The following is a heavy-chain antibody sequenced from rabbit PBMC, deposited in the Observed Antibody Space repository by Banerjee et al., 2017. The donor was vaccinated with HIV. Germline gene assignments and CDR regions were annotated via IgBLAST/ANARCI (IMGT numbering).Heavy chain of an antibody. CDR3: ASNVVVPALNL. J-gene: IGHJ4*01. V-gene: IGHV1S40*01. D-gene: IGHD4-1*01. CDR2: IGTADGNT. CDR1: GFSFNNNYV. Sequence: LTCKASGFSFNNNYVMCWVRQAPGKGLEWIACIGTADGNTFYANWAKGRFTISKTSSTTVTLQMTSLTAADTATYFCASNVVVPALNLWGQGTLVTVS.